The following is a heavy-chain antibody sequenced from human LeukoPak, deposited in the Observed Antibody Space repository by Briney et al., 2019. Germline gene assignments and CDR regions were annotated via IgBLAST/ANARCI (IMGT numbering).Heavy chain of an antibody. Sequence: SETLSLTCGVSGGSISTYFWSWLRQPPGKGLEWIGYIYYIGTTNYNPSLKSRVTISVDTSKNQLSLKLSSVTAADTAVYYCARGSGPTYGMDVWGHGTTVTVFS. V-gene: IGHV4-59*01. J-gene: IGHJ6*02. CDR2: IYYIGTT. D-gene: IGHD1-1*01. CDR3: ARGSGPTYGMDV. CDR1: GGSISTYF.